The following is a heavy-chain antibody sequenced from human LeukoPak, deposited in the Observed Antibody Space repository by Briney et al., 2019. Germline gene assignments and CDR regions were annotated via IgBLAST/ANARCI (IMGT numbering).Heavy chain of an antibody. J-gene: IGHJ4*02. D-gene: IGHD3-22*01. Sequence: PSETLSLTCSVSGYSISSGYYWGWIRQPPGKGLEWIGSVFHSGITYYKPSLKSRVTILVDTSKNQFSLKLSSVTAADTAVYYCAAEMGNYYYDSSGYLHYWGQGILVTVSS. CDR1: GYSISSGYY. V-gene: IGHV4-38-2*02. CDR2: VFHSGIT. CDR3: AAEMGNYYYDSSGYLHY.